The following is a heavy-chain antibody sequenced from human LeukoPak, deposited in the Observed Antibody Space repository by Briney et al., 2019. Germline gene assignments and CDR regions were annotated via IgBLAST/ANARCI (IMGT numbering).Heavy chain of an antibody. D-gene: IGHD1-26*01. Sequence: GGSLRLSCAASGFTFSTYAMSWIRQAPGKGLEWLSAIGGSDGSTYHADSVKGRFTISRDTSKNTLYLQMNSLRAEDTAVYYCSKGGLSFDYWGQGTLVTVSS. CDR2: IGGSDGST. J-gene: IGHJ4*02. CDR3: SKGGLSFDY. CDR1: GFTFSTYA. V-gene: IGHV3-23*01.